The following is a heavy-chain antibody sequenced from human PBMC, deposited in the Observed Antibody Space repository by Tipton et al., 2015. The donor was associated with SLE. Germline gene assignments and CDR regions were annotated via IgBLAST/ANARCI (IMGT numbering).Heavy chain of an antibody. J-gene: IGHJ3*01. CDR2: IYTNENT. CDR3: ARIIAGHGDAFDV. V-gene: IGHV4-4*07. Sequence: TLSLTCTVSGGSISSYYWSWIRQPAGGGLEWIGRIYTNENTNYNPSLKSRVTMSVDTSKNHFSLTLLSVTAADTAVYFCARIIAGHGDAFDVWGQGTMVTVSS. CDR1: GGSISSYY.